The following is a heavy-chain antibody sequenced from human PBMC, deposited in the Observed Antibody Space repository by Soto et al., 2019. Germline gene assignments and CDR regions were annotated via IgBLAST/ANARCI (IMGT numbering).Heavy chain of an antibody. CDR2: IKPDGSGK. Sequence: GGYLRLSCAASGFTFSSYWMSCVRQAPGKGLEWVANIKPDGSGKYYVDSVKGRFTISRDNAKNSLYLQMNSLRAEDTAVYYCARELLWFGEPLWGQGTFVTVSS. CDR3: ARELLWFGEPL. CDR1: GFTFSSYW. V-gene: IGHV3-7*03. D-gene: IGHD3-10*01. J-gene: IGHJ4*02.